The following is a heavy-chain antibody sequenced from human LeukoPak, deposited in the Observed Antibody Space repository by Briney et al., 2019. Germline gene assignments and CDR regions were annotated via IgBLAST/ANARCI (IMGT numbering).Heavy chain of an antibody. D-gene: IGHD2-2*01. J-gene: IGHJ3*02. CDR1: GGSISSHY. Sequence: QSSETLSLTCTVSGGSISSHYWSWIRQPPGKGLEWIGYIYYSGSTNYNPSLKCRVTISVDTSKNQFSLKLSSVTAADTAVYYCAKVVPAAWDAFDIWGQGTMVTVSS. CDR2: IYYSGST. V-gene: IGHV4-59*11. CDR3: AKVVPAAWDAFDI.